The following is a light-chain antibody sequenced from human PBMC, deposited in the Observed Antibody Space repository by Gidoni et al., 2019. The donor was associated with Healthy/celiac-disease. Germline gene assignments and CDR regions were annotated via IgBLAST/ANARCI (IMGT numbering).Light chain of an antibody. Sequence: EIVLTQSPATLALSPGERATLSCRASQSVSSYLAWYQQNPGQAPRLLIYAASNMATGIPARFSGSGSGTDFTLTISRLEPEDFAVYYCQQRSNWPLTFGPGTKVDIK. V-gene: IGKV3-11*01. CDR3: QQRSNWPLT. CDR1: QSVSSY. CDR2: AAS. J-gene: IGKJ3*01.